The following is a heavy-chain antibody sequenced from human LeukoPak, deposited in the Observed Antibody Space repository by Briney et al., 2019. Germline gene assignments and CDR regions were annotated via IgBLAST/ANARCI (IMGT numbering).Heavy chain of an antibody. J-gene: IGHJ4*02. D-gene: IGHD2-15*01. CDR3: ATDCSGSSCYPAGFDY. CDR1: GGSISIYY. Sequence: SETLSLTCTVSGGSISIYYWNWIRQPAGKGLEWIGRIYTGGYTNYNPSVKSRVTMSVDTSKNQFSLKLSSVTAADTAVYYCATDCSGSSCYPAGFDYWGQGILVTVSS. V-gene: IGHV4-4*07. CDR2: IYTGGYT.